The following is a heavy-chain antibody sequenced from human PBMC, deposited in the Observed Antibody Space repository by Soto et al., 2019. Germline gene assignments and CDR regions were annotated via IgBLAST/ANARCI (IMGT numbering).Heavy chain of an antibody. CDR3: AKHKYSGYDEISY. Sequence: GGSLRLSCAASGFTFSSYSMNWVRQAPGKGLEWVSSISSSGSSTYYADSVKGRFTISRDNSKNTLYLQMNSLRAEDTAVYYCAKHKYSGYDEISYWGQGTLVTVSS. CDR2: ISSSGSST. V-gene: IGHV3-23*01. J-gene: IGHJ4*02. D-gene: IGHD5-12*01. CDR1: GFTFSSYS.